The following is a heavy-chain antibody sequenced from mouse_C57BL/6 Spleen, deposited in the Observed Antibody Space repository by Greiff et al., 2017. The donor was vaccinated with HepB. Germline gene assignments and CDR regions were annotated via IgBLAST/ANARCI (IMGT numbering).Heavy chain of an antibody. J-gene: IGHJ2*01. CDR1: GYTFTSYT. CDR2: INPSSGYP. D-gene: IGHD1-1*01. Sequence: QVQLKQSGAELARPGASVKMSCKASGYTFTSYTMHWVKQRPGQGLEWIGYINPSSGYPKYNQKFKDKATLTADKSSSTAYMQLSSLRSEDSAVYYFARCYYYGSLYYFDYWGQGTTLTVSS. CDR3: ARCYYYGSLYYFDY. V-gene: IGHV1-4*01.